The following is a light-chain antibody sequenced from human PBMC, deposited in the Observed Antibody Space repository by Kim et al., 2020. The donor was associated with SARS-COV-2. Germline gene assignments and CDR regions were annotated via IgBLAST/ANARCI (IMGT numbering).Light chain of an antibody. Sequence: IQLTQSPSSLSASVGDRVTITCRASQDISSYLAWYQQKPGKAPQLLIYAASTLQSGVPSRFSGSGSGTVFTLTISSLQPEDCATYSCQQVNTYPPTFGGGTKVDIK. V-gene: IGKV1-9*01. CDR3: QQVNTYPPT. CDR2: AAS. CDR1: QDISSY. J-gene: IGKJ4*01.